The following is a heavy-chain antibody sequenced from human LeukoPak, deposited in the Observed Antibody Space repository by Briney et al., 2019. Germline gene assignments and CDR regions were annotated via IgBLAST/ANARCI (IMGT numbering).Heavy chain of an antibody. CDR3: AKDAKAYGVLDV. V-gene: IGHV3-7*03. CDR1: GFTFSSYW. CDR2: IKQDGSEK. J-gene: IGHJ6*04. D-gene: IGHD2-8*01. Sequence: GGSLRLSCAASGFTFSSYWMSWVRQAPGKGLEWVANIKQDGSEKDYVDSVKGRFTISRDNAKNSLYLQMNSLRAEDTALYYCAKDAKAYGVLDVWGKGTSVTISS.